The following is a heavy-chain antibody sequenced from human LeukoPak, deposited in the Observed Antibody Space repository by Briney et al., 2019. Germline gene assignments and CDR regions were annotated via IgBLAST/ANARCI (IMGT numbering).Heavy chain of an antibody. CDR1: GYTFAGYY. V-gene: IGHV1-2*02. J-gene: IGHJ4*02. D-gene: IGHD1-14*01. Sequence: ASVKVSCNPSGYTFAGYYLHWVRQAPGQGLEWMGWINANSGGTNFAQRFQGRVTVTRDTPTSTAYMELSSLRSDDTAVYYCARTLDTYYLTGLEYWGQGTLVTVSS. CDR2: INANSGGT. CDR3: ARTLDTYYLTGLEY.